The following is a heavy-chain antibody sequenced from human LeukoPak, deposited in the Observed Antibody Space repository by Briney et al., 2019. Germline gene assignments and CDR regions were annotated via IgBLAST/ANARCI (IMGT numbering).Heavy chain of an antibody. V-gene: IGHV3-66*02. CDR2: IYSGGST. Sequence: GGSLRLSCAASGFTVSSNYMSWVCQAQGKGLEWVSVIYSGGSTYYADSVKGRFTISRDNSKNTLYLQMNSLRAEDTAVYYCARDASGARIAGYWGQGTLITVSS. CDR3: ARDASGARIAGY. D-gene: IGHD6-13*01. CDR1: GFTVSSNY. J-gene: IGHJ4*02.